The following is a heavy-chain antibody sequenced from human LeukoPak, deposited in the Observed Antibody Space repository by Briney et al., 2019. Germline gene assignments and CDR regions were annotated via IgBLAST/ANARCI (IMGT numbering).Heavy chain of an antibody. CDR3: ARGTHQLDAFDI. CDR1: GFTFSSYG. CDR2: IRYDGSNK. J-gene: IGHJ3*02. V-gene: IGHV3-30*02. D-gene: IGHD2-2*01. Sequence: GGSLRLSCAASGFTFSSYGMHWVRQAPGKGLEWVAFIRYDGSNKYYADSVKGRFTISRDNSKNTLYLQMNSLRAEDTAVYYCARGTHQLDAFDIWGQGTMVTVSS.